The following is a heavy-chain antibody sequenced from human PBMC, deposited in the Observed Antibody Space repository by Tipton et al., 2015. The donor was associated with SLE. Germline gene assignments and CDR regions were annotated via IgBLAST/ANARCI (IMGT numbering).Heavy chain of an antibody. J-gene: IGHJ5*02. Sequence: SLRLSCSASRFTFSNYPMHWVRQAPGKGLEWVSAMSGSGGSTYYADSTKGRFTISRDNSKNTLYLQMNSLRAEDTAMYFCARRRVVATTGWFDTWGQGTLVTVSS. V-gene: IGHV3-23*01. CDR1: RFTFSNYP. CDR2: MSGSGGST. CDR3: ARRRVVATTGWFDT. D-gene: IGHD2-21*01.